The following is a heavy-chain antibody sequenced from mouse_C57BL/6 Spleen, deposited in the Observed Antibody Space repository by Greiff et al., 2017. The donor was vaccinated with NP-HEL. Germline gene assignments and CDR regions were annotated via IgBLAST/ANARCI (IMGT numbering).Heavy chain of an antibody. D-gene: IGHD1-1*01. CDR3: AREDYGSSPYYFGA. Sequence: EVMLVESGGGLVKPGGSLKLSCAASGFTFSSYAMSWVRQTPEKRLEWVATISDGGSYIYYPDNVKGRFTISRDNAKNNLYLQISHLKSEDTAMYYCAREDYGSSPYYFGAWGQGTTLTVSS. V-gene: IGHV5-4*01. CDR1: GFTFSSYA. J-gene: IGHJ2*01. CDR2: ISDGGSYI.